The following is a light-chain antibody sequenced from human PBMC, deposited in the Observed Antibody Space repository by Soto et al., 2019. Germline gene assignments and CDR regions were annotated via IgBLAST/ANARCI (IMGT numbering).Light chain of an antibody. CDR3: VLYMGSGIAV. Sequence: QTVVTQEPSFSVSPGGTVTLTCGLSSGSVSTSYYPSWYQQTPGQAPRTLIHNTYTRSSGVPDRLSSSILGDKVALTITGAQAENGSDYYCVLYMGSGIAVFGGGTKLTVL. V-gene: IGLV8-61*01. CDR2: NTY. CDR1: SGSVSTSYY. J-gene: IGLJ2*01.